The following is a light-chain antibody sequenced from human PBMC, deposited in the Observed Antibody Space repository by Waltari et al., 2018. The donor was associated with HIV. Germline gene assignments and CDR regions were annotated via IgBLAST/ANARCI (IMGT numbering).Light chain of an antibody. CDR1: SSDVGGYNY. V-gene: IGLV2-11*01. Sequence: QSALTQPRSVSGSPGQSVTIPCTGTSSDVGGYNYVSLYQQHPGKAPKLMIYDVSKRPSGVPDRFSGSKSGNTASLTISGLQAEDEADYYCCSYAGSYTVYVFGTGTKVTVL. CDR3: CSYAGSYTVYV. J-gene: IGLJ1*01. CDR2: DVS.